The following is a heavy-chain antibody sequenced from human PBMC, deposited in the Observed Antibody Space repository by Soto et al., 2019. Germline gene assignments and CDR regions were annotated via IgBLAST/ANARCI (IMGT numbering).Heavy chain of an antibody. J-gene: IGHJ6*02. CDR2: IIPIFGTA. CDR3: ARDRTTKYCISTSCYGDYYYGMDV. D-gene: IGHD2-2*01. V-gene: IGHV1-69*12. Sequence: QVQLVQSGAEVKKPGSSVKVSCKASGGTFSSYAISWVRQAPGQGLEWMGGIIPIFGTANYAQKFQGRVTITADESTSTAYMELSSLRSEDTAVYYCARDRTTKYCISTSCYGDYYYGMDVWGQGTTVTVSS. CDR1: GGTFSSYA.